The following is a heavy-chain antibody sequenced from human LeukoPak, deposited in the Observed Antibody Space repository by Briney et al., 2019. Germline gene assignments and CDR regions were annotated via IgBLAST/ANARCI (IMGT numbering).Heavy chain of an antibody. D-gene: IGHD6-13*01. CDR2: IYYSGST. CDR3: GFSPGGGQQLVYFDY. CDR1: GGSISSGGYY. Sequence: PSETLSLTCTVSGGSISSGGYYWSWIRQHPGKGLEWIGYIYYSGSTYYNPSLKSRVTISVDTSKNQFSLKLSSVTAADTAAYYWGFSPGGGQQLVYFDYWGQGTLVTVSS. J-gene: IGHJ4*02. V-gene: IGHV4-31*03.